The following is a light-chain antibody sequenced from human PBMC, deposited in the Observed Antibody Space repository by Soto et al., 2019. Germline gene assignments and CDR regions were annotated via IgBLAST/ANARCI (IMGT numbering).Light chain of an antibody. V-gene: IGKV4-1*01. J-gene: IGKJ1*01. Sequence: DIVMTQSADSLAVSLGERATINCKSSQSVFSNSNNKKYLAWYQQKPGQPPKLLIHWASIRESGVPDRFSGSGSGTDFTLTITSMPAEDVAAYYCQQYYSPPWTFGQGTKVDIK. CDR1: QSVFSNSNNKKY. CDR3: QQYYSPPWT. CDR2: WAS.